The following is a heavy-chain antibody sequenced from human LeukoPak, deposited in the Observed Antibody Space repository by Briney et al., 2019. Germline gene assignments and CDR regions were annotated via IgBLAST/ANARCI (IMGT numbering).Heavy chain of an antibody. J-gene: IGHJ5*02. V-gene: IGHV3-48*01. D-gene: IGHD2-2*01. CDR1: GFTFSSYG. Sequence: GGSLRLSCAASGFTFSSYGMHWVRQAPGKGLEWVSYISSSSSTIYYADSVKGRFTISRDNAKNSLYLQMNSLRAEDTAVYYCARDPVDVYCSSTSCHNWFDPWGQGTLVTVSS. CDR2: ISSSSSTI. CDR3: ARDPVDVYCSSTSCHNWFDP.